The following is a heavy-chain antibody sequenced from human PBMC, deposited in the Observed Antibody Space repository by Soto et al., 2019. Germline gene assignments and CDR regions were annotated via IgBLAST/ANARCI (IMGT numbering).Heavy chain of an antibody. V-gene: IGHV1-69*13. Sequence: SVKVSCKASGGTFSRYAISWVRQAPGQGLEWMGGIIPIFGTANYAQKFQGRVTITADESTSTAYMELSSLRSEDTAVYYCARDLGVLWFGDRDYYYGMDVWGQGTTVTVSS. D-gene: IGHD3-10*01. CDR2: IIPIFGTA. CDR1: GGTFSRYA. J-gene: IGHJ6*02. CDR3: ARDLGVLWFGDRDYYYGMDV.